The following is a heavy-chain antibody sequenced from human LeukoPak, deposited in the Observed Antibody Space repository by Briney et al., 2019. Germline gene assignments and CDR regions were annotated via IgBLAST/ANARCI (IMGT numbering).Heavy chain of an antibody. D-gene: IGHD3-22*01. J-gene: IGHJ4*02. CDR2: IWYDGSNK. CDR1: GFTFSSYG. V-gene: IGHV3-33*01. Sequence: GGSLRLSCAASGFTFSSYGMNWVRQAPGKGLEWVAVIWYDGSNKYYADSVKGRFTTSRDNPKNTLYLQMNSLRVEDTAVYYCAREPYYYDSSGYYLDYWGQGTLVTVSS. CDR3: AREPYYYDSSGYYLDY.